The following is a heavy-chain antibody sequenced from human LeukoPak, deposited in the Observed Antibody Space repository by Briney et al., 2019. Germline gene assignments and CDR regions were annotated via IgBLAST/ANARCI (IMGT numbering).Heavy chain of an antibody. CDR3: ASVLGYCSGGSCYKHFDY. D-gene: IGHD2-15*01. V-gene: IGHV1-69*04. CDR2: NIPILGIA. Sequence: GASVKVSCKASGGTFSSYAISWVRQAPGQGLEWMGRNIPILGIANYAQKFQGRVTITADKSTSTAYMELSSLRSEDTAVYYCASVLGYCSGGSCYKHFDYWGQGTLVTVSS. J-gene: IGHJ4*02. CDR1: GGTFSSYA.